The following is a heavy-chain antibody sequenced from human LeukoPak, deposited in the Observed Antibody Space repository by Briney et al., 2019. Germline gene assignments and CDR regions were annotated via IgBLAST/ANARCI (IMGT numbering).Heavy chain of an antibody. Sequence: PGGSLRLSCAASGFTFSSYGMHWVRQAPGKGLEWVAFIRYDGSNKYYTDSVKGRFTISRDNSKNTLYLQMNSLRAEDTAVYYCAKDRAYCGGDCYSPYYFDYWGQGTLVTVSS. J-gene: IGHJ4*02. CDR3: AKDRAYCGGDCYSPYYFDY. CDR2: IRYDGSNK. D-gene: IGHD2-21*02. V-gene: IGHV3-30*02. CDR1: GFTFSSYG.